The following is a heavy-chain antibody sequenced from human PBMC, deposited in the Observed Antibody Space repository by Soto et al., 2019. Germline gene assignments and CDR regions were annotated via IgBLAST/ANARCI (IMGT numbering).Heavy chain of an antibody. D-gene: IGHD3-3*02. J-gene: IGHJ4*02. CDR2: INGRDGAI. CDR1: GFSFSVYS. V-gene: IGHV3-48*02. Sequence: LRLSCAASGFSFSVYSMNWVRQAPGKGLEWVSYINGRDGAINYVDSVKGRFTISIDIAKNSLYLQMNSLGDEDTAVYFCARDHLWAFDYWGQGVLVTVSS. CDR3: ARDHLWAFDY.